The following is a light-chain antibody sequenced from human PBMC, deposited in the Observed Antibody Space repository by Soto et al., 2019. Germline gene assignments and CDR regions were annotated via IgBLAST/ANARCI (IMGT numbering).Light chain of an antibody. V-gene: IGKV3-11*01. CDR1: QSVGTF. Sequence: EIVLTQSPATLSLSPGERATLSCRASQSVGTFVAWFQQRPGQAPRVLIYDASSRATGIPVRFSGSGSGTDFTLTINSLEPEDFAVYYCQERSNWPRWTFGQGTKVE. J-gene: IGKJ1*01. CDR3: QERSNWPRWT. CDR2: DAS.